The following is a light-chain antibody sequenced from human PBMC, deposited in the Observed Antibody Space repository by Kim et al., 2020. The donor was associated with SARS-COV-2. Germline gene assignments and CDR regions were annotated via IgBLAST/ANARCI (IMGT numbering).Light chain of an antibody. V-gene: IGLV1-44*01. J-gene: IGLJ3*02. CDR1: RSNIGSNP. CDR2: NDN. Sequence: GQGVTVSCSGSRSNIGSNPVNWFQQVPGAAPRLFIYNDNQRPSGVPDRVSASQSGTSASLAIGGLQSDDEGHYYCAAWDYTLNGWVFGGGTQLTVL. CDR3: AAWDYTLNGWV.